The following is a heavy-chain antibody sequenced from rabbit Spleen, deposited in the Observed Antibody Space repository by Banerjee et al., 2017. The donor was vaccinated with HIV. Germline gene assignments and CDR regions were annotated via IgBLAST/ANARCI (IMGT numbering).Heavy chain of an antibody. V-gene: IGHV1S45*01. CDR3: ATSGGSGSNSYTKL. J-gene: IGHJ4*01. CDR2: IDGGWSGST. D-gene: IGHD8-1*01. CDR1: GVSFNDKDV. Sequence: QEQLEESGGGLVKPEGSLTLTCKASGVSFNDKDVMCWVRQAPGKGLEWITCIDGGWSGSTYYASWAKGRFTISKTSSTTVTLQMTSLTAADAATYFCATSGGSGSNSYTKLWGPGPLVTVS.